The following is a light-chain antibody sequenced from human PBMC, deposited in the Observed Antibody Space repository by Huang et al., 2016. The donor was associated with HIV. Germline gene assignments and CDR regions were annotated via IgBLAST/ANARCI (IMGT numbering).Light chain of an antibody. CDR1: QSVGSK. CDR3: QQYNNWPYT. J-gene: IGKJ2*01. V-gene: IGKV3-15*01. Sequence: DTVMTQTPATLSVSPGAMATLSCRDSQSVGSKSAWFQQKPGQAPRLLIHGATTRATGIPARFSGSGSGTEFPLTISSLQSKDFAVYYCQQYNNWPYTFGQGTKLEIK. CDR2: GAT.